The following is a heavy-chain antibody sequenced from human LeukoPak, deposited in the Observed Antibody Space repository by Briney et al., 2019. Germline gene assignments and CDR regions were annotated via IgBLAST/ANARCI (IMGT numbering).Heavy chain of an antibody. CDR1: GYTFTSYD. CDR2: INPNSGGT. CDR3: ARGGRGSPLYMDV. V-gene: IGHV1-2*02. Sequence: ASVKVSCKASGYTFTSYDINWVRQAPGQGLEWMGWINPNSGGTNYAQKFQGRVTMTRDTSISTAYMELSRLRSDDTAVYYCARGGRGSPLYMDVWGKGTTVTVSS. J-gene: IGHJ6*03. D-gene: IGHD1-26*01.